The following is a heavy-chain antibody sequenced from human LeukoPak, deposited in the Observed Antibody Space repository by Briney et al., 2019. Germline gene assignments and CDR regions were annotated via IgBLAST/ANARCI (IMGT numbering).Heavy chain of an antibody. J-gene: IGHJ3*02. Sequence: GGSLRLSCAASGFTFSNYNMNWVRQAPGKAMEWVSSITSSGTYIFYADSVKGRFTISRDNAKNSLYLQMDSLGPEDTAVYYCAREHRNTVTLGDGFDIWGQGTVVTVSS. CDR3: AREHRNTVTLGDGFDI. V-gene: IGHV3-21*01. D-gene: IGHD3-16*02. CDR2: ITSSGTYI. CDR1: GFTFSNYN.